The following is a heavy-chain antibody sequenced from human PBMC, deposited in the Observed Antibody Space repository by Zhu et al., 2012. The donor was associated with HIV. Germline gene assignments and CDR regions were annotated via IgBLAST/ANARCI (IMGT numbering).Heavy chain of an antibody. CDR2: IYYSGST. CDR1: GGSISSYY. D-gene: IGHD5-24*01. J-gene: IGHJ2*01. V-gene: IGHV4-59*01. Sequence: QVQLQESGPGLVKPSETLFLTCTVSGGSISSYYWSWIRQPPGKGLEWIGYIYYSGSTDYNPSLKSRVTISVDTSKNQFSLKLSSVTAADTAVYYCAREPEDGYNYWYFDLWGRGTLVTVSS. CDR3: AREPEDGYNYWYFDL.